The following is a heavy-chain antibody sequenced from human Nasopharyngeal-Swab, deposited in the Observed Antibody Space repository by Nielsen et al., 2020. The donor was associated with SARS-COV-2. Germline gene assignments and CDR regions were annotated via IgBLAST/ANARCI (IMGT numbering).Heavy chain of an antibody. D-gene: IGHD4-17*01. CDR3: ALGVSTVTTRYMDV. Sequence: SETLSLTCAVYGGSFSGYYWSWIRQPPGKGLEWIGEINHSGSTNYNPSLKSRVTISVDTSKNQFSLKLSSVTAADTAVYYCALGVSTVTTRYMDVWGKGTTVTVSS. V-gene: IGHV4-34*01. J-gene: IGHJ6*03. CDR2: INHSGST. CDR1: GGSFSGYY.